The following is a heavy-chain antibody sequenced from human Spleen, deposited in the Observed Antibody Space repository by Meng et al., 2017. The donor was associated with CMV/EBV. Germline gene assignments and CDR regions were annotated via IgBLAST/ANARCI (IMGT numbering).Heavy chain of an antibody. V-gene: IGHV3-7*01. CDR2: IKQDGSEV. CDR1: GFTFNKYW. Sequence: GESLKISCVGSGFTFNKYWMSWVRQTPGKGLEWVGNIKQDGSEVYSVDFMKGRFTISRDNARNSLYLQMNSLRAEDTAVYYCASDSSGYSSPFDYWGQGTLVTVSS. CDR3: ASDSSGYSSPFDY. D-gene: IGHD3-22*01. J-gene: IGHJ4*02.